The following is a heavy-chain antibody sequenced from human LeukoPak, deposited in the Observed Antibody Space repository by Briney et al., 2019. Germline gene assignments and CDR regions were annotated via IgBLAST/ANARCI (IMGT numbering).Heavy chain of an antibody. CDR1: GFTFNSYA. Sequence: PGGSLRLSCAASGFTFNSYAMSWVRQAPGKGLEWVSAISGSVGSTYYADSVKGRFTISRNNSKNTLYLQMNSLRAEDTAVYYCAKVSGYGRITMVRGVQIDAFDIWGQGTMVTVSS. CDR2: ISGSVGST. CDR3: AKVSGYGRITMVRGVQIDAFDI. J-gene: IGHJ3*02. D-gene: IGHD3-10*01. V-gene: IGHV3-23*01.